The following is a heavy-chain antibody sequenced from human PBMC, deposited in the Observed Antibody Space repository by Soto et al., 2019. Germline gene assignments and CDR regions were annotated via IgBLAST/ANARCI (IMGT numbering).Heavy chain of an antibody. Sequence: VGSLRLSCATSGFTFHDYTMSWVRQAPGKGLEWVSAIAFTGSATYYADSVKGRFTISRDNSKNIVYLQMNSLRVDDTALYYCGKEVETVRLLAFDRWGQGTQVTVSS. CDR1: GFTFHDYT. D-gene: IGHD5-18*01. J-gene: IGHJ4*02. CDR3: GKEVETVRLLAFDR. V-gene: IGHV3-23*01. CDR2: IAFTGSAT.